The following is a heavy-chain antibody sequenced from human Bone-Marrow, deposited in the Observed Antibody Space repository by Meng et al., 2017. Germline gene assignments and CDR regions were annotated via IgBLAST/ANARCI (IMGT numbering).Heavy chain of an antibody. CDR2: ISGSGGGP. D-gene: IGHD4-17*01. Sequence: GESLKISCTASGFTFSAYAMSWVRQTPGKGLEWVSSISGSGGGPYYADSVKGRFTISRDNSKNTLYLQMNSLRAEDTAVYYCAKDDYGDYLYNWFDPWAREPWSPSPQ. J-gene: IGHJ5*02. CDR3: AKDDYGDYLYNWFDP. V-gene: IGHV3-23*01. CDR1: GFTFSAYA.